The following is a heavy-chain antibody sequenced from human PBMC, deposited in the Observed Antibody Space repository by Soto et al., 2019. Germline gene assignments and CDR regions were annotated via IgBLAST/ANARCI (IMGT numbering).Heavy chain of an antibody. Sequence: QVQLRESGPGLVKPSQTLSLTCTVSGGSIRSGGYYWSWIRQHPGQGLEWIVYIDYSGRTYYNPSLKSRVTKPVDTSKNQFSRKLSSVTAADAAVYYCARRYGEGHVSDIWGQGTMVTVSS. CDR1: GGSIRSGGYY. V-gene: IGHV4-31*03. J-gene: IGHJ3*02. CDR3: ARRYGEGHVSDI. CDR2: IDYSGRT. D-gene: IGHD4-17*01.